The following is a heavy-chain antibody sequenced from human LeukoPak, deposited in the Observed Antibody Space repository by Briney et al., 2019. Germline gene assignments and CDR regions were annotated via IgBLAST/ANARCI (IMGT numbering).Heavy chain of an antibody. CDR1: GYTFTSYG. Sequence: GASVKVSCKASGYTFTSYGISWVRQAPGQGLEWMGWISAYNGNTNYAQKLQGRVTMTTDTSTSTAYMELRSLRSGDTAVYYCARGGDIVVVQAPSWFDPWGQGTLVTVSS. CDR3: ARGGDIVVVQAPSWFDP. CDR2: ISAYNGNT. D-gene: IGHD2-2*01. J-gene: IGHJ5*02. V-gene: IGHV1-18*01.